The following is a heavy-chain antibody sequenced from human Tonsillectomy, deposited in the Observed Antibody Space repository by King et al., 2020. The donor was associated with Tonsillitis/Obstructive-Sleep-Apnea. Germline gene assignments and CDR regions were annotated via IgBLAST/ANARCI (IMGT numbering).Heavy chain of an antibody. CDR1: GGSIRSTSQY. V-gene: IGHV4-39*01. Sequence: MQLQESGPGLVKPSETLSLTCTVSGGSIRSTSQYWGWIRQPPGKGLEWIGSIYYSGSTYYNPSLKSRVIIYVDTSKNQFSLKLSSVTAADTAVYYCATGSPVLDAFDIWGQGTMVTVSS. CDR2: IYYSGST. J-gene: IGHJ3*02. CDR3: ATGSPVLDAFDI. D-gene: IGHD1-26*01.